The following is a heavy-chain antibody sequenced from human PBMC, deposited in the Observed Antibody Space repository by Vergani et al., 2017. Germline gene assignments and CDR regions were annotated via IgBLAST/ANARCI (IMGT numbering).Heavy chain of an antibody. J-gene: IGHJ4*02. CDR1: GFTFSNYN. Sequence: EVQLVESGGGLVQPGGSLRVSCAASGFTFSNYNMIWVRQAPGKGLEWVSYITTSGGTVYYADSVKGRFTISRDNAKNSLFLEMNSLRFEDTAVYYCTKGSRGYTGYFFDYWGQGTLATVSS. D-gene: IGHD5-12*01. CDR3: TKGSRGYTGYFFDY. V-gene: IGHV3-48*04. CDR2: ITTSGGTV.